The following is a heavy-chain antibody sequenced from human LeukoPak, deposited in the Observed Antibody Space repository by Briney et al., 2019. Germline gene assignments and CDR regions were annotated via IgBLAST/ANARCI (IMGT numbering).Heavy chain of an antibody. D-gene: IGHD6-13*01. CDR1: GGSISSSSYY. CDR2: IFYSGST. J-gene: IGHJ4*02. Sequence: SETLSLTCTVSGGSISSSSYYWGWIRQPPGKGLEWIGSIFYSGSTYYNPSLKSRVTISVDTSKNQFSLKLSSVTAADTAVYYCARDRTIAAAGTDFDYWGQGTLVTVSS. CDR3: ARDRTIAAAGTDFDY. V-gene: IGHV4-39*07.